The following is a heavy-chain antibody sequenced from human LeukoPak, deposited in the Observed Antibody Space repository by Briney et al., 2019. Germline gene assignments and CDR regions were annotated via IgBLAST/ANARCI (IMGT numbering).Heavy chain of an antibody. CDR3: ARDPPGWVGDLDY. CDR1: GFTFSSYW. J-gene: IGHJ4*02. Sequence: GGSLRLSCAASGFTFSSYWINWVRQAPGKGLVWVSRINNDGSSTNYADSVKGRFTISRDNAKNSLYLQMNSLRAEDTAVYYCARDPPGWVGDLDYWGQGTLVTVSS. CDR2: INNDGSST. D-gene: IGHD2-21*01. V-gene: IGHV3-74*01.